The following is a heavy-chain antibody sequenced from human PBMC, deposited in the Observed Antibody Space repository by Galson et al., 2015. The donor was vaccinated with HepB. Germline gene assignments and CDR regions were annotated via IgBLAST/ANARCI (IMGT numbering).Heavy chain of an antibody. V-gene: IGHV1-69*13. CDR3: ARDGPGIAADYYGMDV. D-gene: IGHD6-13*01. J-gene: IGHJ6*02. CDR2: IIPIFGTA. CDR1: GGTFSSYA. Sequence: SVKVSCKASGGTFSSYAISWVRQAPGQGLEWMGGIIPIFGTANYAQKFQGRVTITADESTSTAYMELSSLRSEDTAVYYCARDGPGIAADYYGMDVWGQGTTVTVSS.